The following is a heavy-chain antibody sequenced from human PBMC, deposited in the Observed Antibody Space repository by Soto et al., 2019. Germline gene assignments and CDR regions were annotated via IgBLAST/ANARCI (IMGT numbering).Heavy chain of an antibody. Sequence: GGSLRLSCAASGSTFSSYGMHWVRQAPGKGLEWVAVISYDGSNKFYADSVKGRFTISRDNSKNTLYLQMNSLRAEDTAMYYCAKDRAHSRYFPNYYFDYWGQGTLVTVSS. V-gene: IGHV3-30*18. J-gene: IGHJ4*02. CDR3: AKDRAHSRYFPNYYFDY. D-gene: IGHD3-9*01. CDR1: GSTFSSYG. CDR2: ISYDGSNK.